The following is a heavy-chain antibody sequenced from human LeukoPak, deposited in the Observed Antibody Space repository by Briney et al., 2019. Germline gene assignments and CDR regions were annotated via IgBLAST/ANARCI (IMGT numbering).Heavy chain of an antibody. Sequence: ASVKVSCKASGYTFTGYHMHWVRQATGQGLEWMGWMNPNSGNTGYAQKFQGRVTITRNTSISTAYMELSSLRSEDTAVYYCARGAYSSGHVDYWGQGTLVTVSS. D-gene: IGHD6-19*01. CDR2: MNPNSGNT. CDR1: GYTFTGYH. CDR3: ARGAYSSGHVDY. V-gene: IGHV1-8*03. J-gene: IGHJ4*02.